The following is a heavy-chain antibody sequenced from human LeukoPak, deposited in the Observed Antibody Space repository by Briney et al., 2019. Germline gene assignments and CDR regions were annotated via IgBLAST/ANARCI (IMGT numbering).Heavy chain of an antibody. J-gene: IGHJ6*02. V-gene: IGHV4-59*01. CDR1: GGSISNDY. Sequence: SETLSLTCAVSGGSISNDYLNWIRQPPGKGLGWSGYIYYSVSTSYNPALNSRVTVSGYTSKNAFSLKLTSVTPADTAVTYCARAPPIYHYYYGMDVWGQGTTVTVSS. CDR3: ARAPPIYHYYYGMDV. CDR2: IYYSVST.